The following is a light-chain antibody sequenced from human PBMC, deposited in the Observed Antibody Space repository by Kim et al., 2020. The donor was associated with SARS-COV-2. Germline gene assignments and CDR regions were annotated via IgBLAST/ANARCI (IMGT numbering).Light chain of an antibody. CDR2: GAS. V-gene: IGKV3-15*01. Sequence: EIVMTQSPATLSLSPGEGATLSFRASHSVSTNLAWYQQKPGQAPRLLIFGASARATDIPARFSGSGSGTEFTLTISSLQSEDSSVYYCQQYNIWPLTFGGGTKVDIK. CDR3: QQYNIWPLT. J-gene: IGKJ4*01. CDR1: HSVSTN.